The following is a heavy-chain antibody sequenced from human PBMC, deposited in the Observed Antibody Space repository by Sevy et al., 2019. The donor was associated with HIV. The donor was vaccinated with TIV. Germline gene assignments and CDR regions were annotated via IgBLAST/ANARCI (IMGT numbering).Heavy chain of an antibody. CDR3: ARDGQWLVCAFYI. D-gene: IGHD6-19*01. Sequence: GGSLRLSCAASGFTFSSYAMHWVRQAPGKGLEWVAVISYDGSNKYYADSVKGQFTTSRDNSKNTRYLQMNSLRAEDTAVYYCARDGQWLVCAFYIWGQGTMVTVSS. J-gene: IGHJ3*02. CDR2: ISYDGSNK. V-gene: IGHV3-30*04. CDR1: GFTFSSYA.